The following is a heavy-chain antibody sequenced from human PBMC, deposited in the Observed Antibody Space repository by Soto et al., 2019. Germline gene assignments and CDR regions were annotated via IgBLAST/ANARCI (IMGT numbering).Heavy chain of an antibody. D-gene: IGHD3-10*01. Sequence: QVQLQQWGAGLLKPSETLSLTCAVYGGSFSGYYWSWIRQPPGKGLEWIGEINHSGSTNYNPSLKRRVHISVDTSQNQFPLELGSVAAADTAVYYCARRGGLWFGERYFDYWGQGTLVTVSS. J-gene: IGHJ4*02. V-gene: IGHV4-34*01. CDR3: ARRGGLWFGERYFDY. CDR1: GGSFSGYY. CDR2: INHSGST.